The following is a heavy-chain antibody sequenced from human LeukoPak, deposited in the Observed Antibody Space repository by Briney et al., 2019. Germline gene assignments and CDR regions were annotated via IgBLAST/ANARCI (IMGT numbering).Heavy chain of an antibody. CDR2: IDYSGST. CDR1: NGSISTYY. V-gene: IGHV4-59*01. CDR3: ARVSRRHTLDY. Sequence: PSETLSLTCVVSNGSISTYYWSWIRQPPGKGLEWIGYIDYSGSTNYNPSLKGRVTMSLDTSKNHFSLRLSSVTAADSAVYYCARVSRRHTLDYWGQGTLVTVPS. J-gene: IGHJ4*02.